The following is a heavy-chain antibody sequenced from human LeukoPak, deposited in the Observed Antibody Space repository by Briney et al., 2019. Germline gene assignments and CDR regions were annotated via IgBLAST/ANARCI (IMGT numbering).Heavy chain of an antibody. Sequence: GASVKVSCEASGYTFTSYYMHWVRQAPGQGLEWMGIINPSGGSTSYAQKFQGRVTMTRDTSTSTVYMELSSLRSEDTAVYYCARVSDYYYGSGSYYDYWGQGTLVTVSS. CDR2: INPSGGST. CDR3: ARVSDYYYGSGSYYDY. V-gene: IGHV1-46*01. CDR1: GYTFTSYY. D-gene: IGHD3-10*01. J-gene: IGHJ4*02.